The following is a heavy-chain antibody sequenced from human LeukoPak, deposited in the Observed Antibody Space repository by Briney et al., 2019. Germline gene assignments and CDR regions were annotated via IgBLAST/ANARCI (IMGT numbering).Heavy chain of an antibody. CDR2: IISSGKRGDKT. CDR3: LRGGWGSLLDY. D-gene: IGHD2-21*01. V-gene: IGHV3-23*01. CDR1: TFSFSNYA. Sequence: GRSLTPARAASTFSFSNYAMTWDRQAPGKGLEWVSTIISSGKRGDKTYYEDSVKGRFTISRDNSKNTLYRQVNRLRAEDTAMYYCLRGGWGSLLDYWGQGTLVTVSS. J-gene: IGHJ4*02.